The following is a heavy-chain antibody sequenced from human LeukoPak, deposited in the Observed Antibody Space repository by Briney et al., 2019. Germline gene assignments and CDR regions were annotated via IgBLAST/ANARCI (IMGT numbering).Heavy chain of an antibody. CDR2: ISSSSSTI. CDR1: GFTFSTYS. Sequence: GGSLRLSCAASGFTFSTYSMNWVRQAPGKGLEWVSYISSSSSTIFYADSVKGRFTISRDNAKHSLYLQMNSLRAEDTAVYYCAELGITMIGGVWGKGTTVTISS. CDR3: AELGITMIGGV. V-gene: IGHV3-48*01. D-gene: IGHD3-10*02. J-gene: IGHJ6*04.